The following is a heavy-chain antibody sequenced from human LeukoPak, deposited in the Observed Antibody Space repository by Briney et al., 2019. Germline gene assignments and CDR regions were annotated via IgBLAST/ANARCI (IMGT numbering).Heavy chain of an antibody. V-gene: IGHV4-4*07. Sequence: PSETLSLTCTVSGGSISSYYWSWIRQPAGKGLEWIGRIYTSGSTNYNPSLKSRVTMSVDTSKNQFSLKLSSVTAADTAVYYCARDPYYYDSSGSGGAFDIWGQGTMVTVSS. CDR3: ARDPYYYDSSGSGGAFDI. CDR2: IYTSGST. D-gene: IGHD3-22*01. CDR1: GGSISSYY. J-gene: IGHJ3*02.